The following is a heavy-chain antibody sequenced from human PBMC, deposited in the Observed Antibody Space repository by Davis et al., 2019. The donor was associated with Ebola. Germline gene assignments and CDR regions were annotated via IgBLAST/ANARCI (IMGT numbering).Heavy chain of an antibody. J-gene: IGHJ3*01. CDR1: EYTLNELS. CDR3: TAGGSRGGFDV. CDR2: FDPEDGER. V-gene: IGHV1-24*01. D-gene: IGHD1-26*01. Sequence: ASVKVSCKVSEYTLNELSIHWVRQAPGKGLEWMGRFDPEDGERIYAHKFEGRVTMTEDTSTHTAYMELSSLRSDDSAVYYCTAGGSRGGFDVWGQGTMVTVS.